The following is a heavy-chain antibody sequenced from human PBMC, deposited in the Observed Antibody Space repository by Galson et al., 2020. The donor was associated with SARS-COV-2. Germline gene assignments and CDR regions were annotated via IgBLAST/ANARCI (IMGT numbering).Heavy chain of an antibody. CDR3: ARDKKSISSGLDY. D-gene: IGHD6-6*01. Sequence: ASVKVSCKASGYIFTTYGVNWVRQAPGQGLEWMGWINTNTGNPTYAQGFTGRFVFSLDTSVSTAYLQISSLQAEDTAMYYCARDKKSISSGLDYWGQGTLVTVSS. CDR2: INTNTGNP. CDR1: GYIFTTYG. J-gene: IGHJ4*02. V-gene: IGHV7-4-1*02.